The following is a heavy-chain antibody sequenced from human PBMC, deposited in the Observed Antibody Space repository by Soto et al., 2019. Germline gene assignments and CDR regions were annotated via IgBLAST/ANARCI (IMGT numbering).Heavy chain of an antibody. CDR2: ISGDGTTT. V-gene: IGHV3-74*01. Sequence: EVQLVESGGGLVQPGGALRLACAASGFSIRKYWMHWVRQAPGKGPVWVSYISGDGTTTDYAGSVKGRCTISRDNAKTTVFLQMDSLRVEATAIYFCAIQDCTNDVCLEAAVTVGGALEYWGRGAQVTVSS. D-gene: IGHD2-8*01. CDR1: GFSIRKYW. J-gene: IGHJ4*02. CDR3: AIQDCTNDVCLEAAVTVGGALEY.